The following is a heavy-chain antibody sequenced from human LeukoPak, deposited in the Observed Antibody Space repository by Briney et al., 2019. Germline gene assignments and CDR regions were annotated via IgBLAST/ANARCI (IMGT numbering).Heavy chain of an antibody. J-gene: IGHJ1*01. CDR2: IYYSGST. D-gene: IGHD3-3*01. CDR3: ARQPHDYDFWSGYYVGGYFQH. V-gene: IGHV4-39*01. CDR1: GGSISSYY. Sequence: SETLSLTCTVSGGSISSYYWGWIRQPPGKGLEWIGSIYYSGSTYYNPSLKSRVTISVDTSKNQFSLKLSSVTAADTAVYYCARQPHDYDFWSGYYVGGYFQHWGQGTLVTVSS.